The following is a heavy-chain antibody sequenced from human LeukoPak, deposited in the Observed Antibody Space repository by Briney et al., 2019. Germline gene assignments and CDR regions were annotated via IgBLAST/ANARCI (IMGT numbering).Heavy chain of an antibody. CDR3: AKGGQDFDFWRFDY. CDR1: GFSFSVYA. V-gene: IGHV3-23*01. CDR2: ISGNGDRT. D-gene: IGHD3-3*01. J-gene: IGHJ4*02. Sequence: GGSLRLSCAASGFSFSVYAMSWVRQAPGKGLEWVSSISGNGDRTYYTNSVKGRFAISRENFKNAVYLQMNNLGPEDTALYYCAKGGQDFDFWRFDYWGQGNLVIVPS.